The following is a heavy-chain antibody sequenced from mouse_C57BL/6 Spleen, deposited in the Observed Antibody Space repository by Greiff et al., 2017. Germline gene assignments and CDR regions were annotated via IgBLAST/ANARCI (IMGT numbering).Heavy chain of an antibody. CDR3: ARRPYYSNPGYFDY. Sequence: EVKLQESGPGLVKPSQSLSLTCSVTGYSITSGYYWNWIRQFPGNKLEWMGYISYDGSNNYNPSLKNRISITRDTSKNQFFLKLNSVTTEDTATYYCARRPYYSNPGYFDYWGQGTTLTVSS. D-gene: IGHD2-5*01. CDR2: ISYDGSN. CDR1: GYSITSGYY. V-gene: IGHV3-6*01. J-gene: IGHJ2*01.